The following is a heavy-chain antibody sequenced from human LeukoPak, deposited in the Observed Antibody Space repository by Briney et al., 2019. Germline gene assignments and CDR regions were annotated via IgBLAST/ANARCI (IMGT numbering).Heavy chain of an antibody. CDR3: AKLTPPFIAVAAIDY. D-gene: IGHD6-19*01. Sequence: PGGSLRLSCAASGFTFSIYGMHWVRQAPGKGLEWVAFIRYDGSNKDYADSVKGRFTISRDNSKNTLYLQMNRLRPEDTAIYSCAKLTPPFIAVAAIDYWGQGTLVTVSS. CDR1: GFTFSIYG. CDR2: IRYDGSNK. V-gene: IGHV3-30*02. J-gene: IGHJ4*02.